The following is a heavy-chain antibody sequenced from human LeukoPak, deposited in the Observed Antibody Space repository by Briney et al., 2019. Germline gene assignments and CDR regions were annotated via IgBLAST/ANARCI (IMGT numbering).Heavy chain of an antibody. V-gene: IGHV4-30-2*01. CDR2: IYPSGST. CDR3: ASKIDAFDI. Sequence: SETLSLTCAVSGGSISSGAYSWSWIRQPPGKGLEWIGNIYPSGSTYYNPSLKSRVTISVDRSKNQFSLKLTSVTAADTAVYYCASKIDAFDIWGQGTMVTVSS. J-gene: IGHJ3*02. CDR1: GGSISSGAYS.